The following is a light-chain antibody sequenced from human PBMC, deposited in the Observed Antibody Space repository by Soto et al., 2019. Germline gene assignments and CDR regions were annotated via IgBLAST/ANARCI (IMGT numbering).Light chain of an antibody. Sequence: LTHPASGSRAPRQSSTISCTGNSSDVAGYNYVSCSPQHPGKAPKLMIYDVSNRPSGVSNRFSGSKSGNTASLTISGLLAEDEADHYCSSYTRSSLVFGSGTKVPVL. CDR2: DVS. CDR1: SSDVAGYNY. CDR3: SSYTRSSLV. V-gene: IGLV2-14*01. J-gene: IGLJ1*01.